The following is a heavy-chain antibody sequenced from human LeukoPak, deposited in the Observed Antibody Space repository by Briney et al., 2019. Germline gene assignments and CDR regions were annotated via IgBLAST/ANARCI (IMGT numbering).Heavy chain of an antibody. CDR1: GGSISSYY. V-gene: IGHV4-4*07. CDR3: ARDAYYDFWSGYYPPYYYYYMDV. CDR2: IYTSGST. Sequence: PSETLSLTCTVSGGSISSYYWSWIRQPAGKGLEWIGRIYTSGSTNYNPSLKSRVTISVDTSKNRFSLKLSSVTAADTAVYYCARDAYYDFWSGYYPPYYYYYMDVWGKGTTVTVSS. D-gene: IGHD3-3*01. J-gene: IGHJ6*03.